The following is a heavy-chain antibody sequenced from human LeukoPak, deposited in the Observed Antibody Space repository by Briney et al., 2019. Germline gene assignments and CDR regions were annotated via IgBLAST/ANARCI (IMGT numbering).Heavy chain of an antibody. Sequence: GESLKISCKGSGYSFSSYWIGWVRQMPGKGLEWTGIIYPGDSDTRYSPSFQGQVTISADKSISTAYLQWSSLKASDTAVYYCARIPSITWYENGFDPWGQGTLVTVSS. CDR2: IYPGDSDT. J-gene: IGHJ5*02. V-gene: IGHV5-51*01. CDR1: GYSFSSYW. CDR3: ARIPSITWYENGFDP. D-gene: IGHD6-13*01.